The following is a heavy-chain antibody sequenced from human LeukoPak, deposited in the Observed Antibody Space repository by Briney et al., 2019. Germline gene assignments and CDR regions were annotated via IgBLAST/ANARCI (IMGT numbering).Heavy chain of an antibody. V-gene: IGHV5-10-1*01. D-gene: IGHD2-15*01. CDR1: GYSFTSYW. CDR3: ARLSGYCSGGSCVNWFDP. J-gene: IGHJ5*02. CDR2: IDPSDSYT. Sequence: GESLKISCKGSGYSFTSYWISWVRQMPGKGLEWMGRIDPSDSYTNYSPPFQGHITISADKSISTAYLQWSSLKASDTAMYYCARLSGYCSGGSCVNWFDPWGQGTLVTVSS.